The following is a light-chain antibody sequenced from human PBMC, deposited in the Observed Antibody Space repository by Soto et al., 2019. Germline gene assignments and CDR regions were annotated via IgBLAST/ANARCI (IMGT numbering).Light chain of an antibody. V-gene: IGLV2-14*01. Sequence: QSALTQPASVFGCPGQSITISCTGTSSDVGGYNYVSWYQQHPGKAPKLMIYDVSNRPSGVSNRFSGSKSGNTASLTISGIQAEDVADYYCSSYTGSSTPYVFGTGTKV. CDR2: DVS. CDR3: SSYTGSSTPYV. CDR1: SSDVGGYNY. J-gene: IGLJ1*01.